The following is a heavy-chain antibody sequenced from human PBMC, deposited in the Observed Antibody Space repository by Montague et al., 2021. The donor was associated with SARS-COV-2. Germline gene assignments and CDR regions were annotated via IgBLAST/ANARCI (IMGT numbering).Heavy chain of an antibody. CDR3: ARGRQHFNMIVVVMTGGEYYFDY. Sequence: SETLSLTCAVYGGSFSDYYWSWIRQPPGKGLEWIGEINHRGTSKCNPSLKSRVSISLDTSKNQFSPYLSSVTAADTAVYYCARGRQHFNMIVVVMTGGEYYFDYWGQGTLVTVSS. D-gene: IGHD3-22*01. V-gene: IGHV4-34*01. J-gene: IGHJ4*02. CDR1: GGSFSDYY. CDR2: INHRGTS.